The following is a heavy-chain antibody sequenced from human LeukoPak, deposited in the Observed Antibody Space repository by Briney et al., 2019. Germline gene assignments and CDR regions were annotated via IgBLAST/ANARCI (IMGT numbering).Heavy chain of an antibody. J-gene: IGHJ4*02. CDR1: GFTLSSYS. CDR2: ISSRSSTI. Sequence: GGSLRLSCAASGFTLSSYSMNWVRQAPGKGLEWVSYISSRSSTIYYADSVKGRFTISRDNAKNSLYLQMNSLRAEDTAVYYCARGNHGSYLDYWGQGTLVTVSS. V-gene: IGHV3-48*01. D-gene: IGHD1-14*01. CDR3: ARGNHGSYLDY.